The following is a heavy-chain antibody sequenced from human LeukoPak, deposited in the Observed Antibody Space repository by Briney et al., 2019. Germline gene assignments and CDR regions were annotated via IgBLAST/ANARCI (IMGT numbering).Heavy chain of an antibody. CDR2: IYYSGNT. CDR1: GASVSSYY. J-gene: IGHJ4*02. D-gene: IGHD2/OR15-2a*01. Sequence: PSETLSLTCTVSGASVSSYYWSWIRQPPGKGVEWIGYIYYSGNTDYNPSLDSRATVSVDTSKNQFSLRLTSVTAADTAVYHCARVRVGGTFYYFDYWGQGTLVTVSS. V-gene: IGHV4-59*02. CDR3: ARVRVGGTFYYFDY.